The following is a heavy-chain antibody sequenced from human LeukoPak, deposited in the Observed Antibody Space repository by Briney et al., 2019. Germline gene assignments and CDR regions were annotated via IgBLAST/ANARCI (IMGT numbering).Heavy chain of an antibody. CDR2: IIPIFGTA. CDR1: GGTFSSYA. Sequence: SVKVSCKASGGTFSSYAISRVRQAPGQGLEWMGGIIPIFGTANYAQKFQGRVTITTDESTSTAYMELSSLRSEDTAVYYCARAIAARPGKYNWFDPWGQGTLVTVSS. CDR3: ARAIAARPGKYNWFDP. J-gene: IGHJ5*02. V-gene: IGHV1-69*05. D-gene: IGHD6-6*01.